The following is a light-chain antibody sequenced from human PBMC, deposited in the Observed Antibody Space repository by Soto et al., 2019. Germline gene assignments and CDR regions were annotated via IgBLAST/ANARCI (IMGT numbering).Light chain of an antibody. CDR3: QHHNNWPWT. J-gene: IGKJ1*01. V-gene: IGKV3-15*01. CDR1: QSISDT. Sequence: EIVMTQSPATLSVSPGGRATLSCRASQSISDTLAWYQQQPGQAPRLLIYSASRGATGFPARFSGSGSGTDFTLTIRRLQSEDFAVYSCQHHNNWPWTFGQGTKVEI. CDR2: SAS.